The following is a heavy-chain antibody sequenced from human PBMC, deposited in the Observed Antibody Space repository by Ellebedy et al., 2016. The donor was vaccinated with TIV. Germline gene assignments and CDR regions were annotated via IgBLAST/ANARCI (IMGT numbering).Heavy chain of an antibody. J-gene: IGHJ6*02. CDR1: GYTFTSYA. CDR2: INPNSGGT. D-gene: IGHD1-26*01. V-gene: IGHV1-2*04. Sequence: ASVKVSCXASGYTFTSYAMHWVRQAPGQRLEWMRWINPNSGGTNYAQKFQGWVTMTRDTSISTAYMELSRLRSDDTAVYYCARDTAPRWYSGSYPSRYYGMDVWGQGTTVTVSS. CDR3: ARDTAPRWYSGSYPSRYYGMDV.